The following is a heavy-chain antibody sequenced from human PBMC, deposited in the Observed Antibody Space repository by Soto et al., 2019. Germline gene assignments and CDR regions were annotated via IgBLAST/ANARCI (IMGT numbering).Heavy chain of an antibody. V-gene: IGHV1-69*13. D-gene: IGHD6-19*01. Sequence: SVKVSCKAPGGTFSSYAISWVRQAPGQGLEWMGGIIPIFGTANYAQKFQGRVTITADESTSTAYMELSSLRSEDTAVYYCARVASYCSGPGENLFDPWGQGXLVTVSS. J-gene: IGHJ5*02. CDR2: IIPIFGTA. CDR1: GGTFSSYA. CDR3: ARVASYCSGPGENLFDP.